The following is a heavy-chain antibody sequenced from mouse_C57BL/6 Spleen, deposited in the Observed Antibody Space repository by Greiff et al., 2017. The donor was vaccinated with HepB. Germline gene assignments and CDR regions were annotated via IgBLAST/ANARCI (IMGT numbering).Heavy chain of an antibody. CDR2: IDPETGGT. D-gene: IGHD1-1*01. CDR3: TRGDYYGSSWYFDV. CDR1: GYTFTDYE. V-gene: IGHV1-15*01. J-gene: IGHJ1*03. Sequence: QVQLKQSGAELVRPGASVTLSCKASGYTFTDYEMHWVKQTPVHGLEWIGAIDPETGGTAYNQKFKGKAILTADKSSSTAYMELRSLTSEDSAVYYCTRGDYYGSSWYFDVWGTGTTVTVSS.